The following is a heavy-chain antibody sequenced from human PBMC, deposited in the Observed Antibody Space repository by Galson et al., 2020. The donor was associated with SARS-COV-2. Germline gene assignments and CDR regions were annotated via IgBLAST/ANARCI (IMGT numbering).Heavy chain of an antibody. D-gene: IGHD3-3*01. CDR2: IRYDGNNI. CDR3: AKDLQADFWSGRSFRGMDV. CDR1: GFTFSTHG. V-gene: IGHV3-30*02. Sequence: GESLKISCAASGFTFSTHGMHWVRQAPGKGLEWVAFIRYDGNNIYYADSVKGRFTISRDNSKKTVYLQMNNLTPEDTAVFYCAKDLQADFWSGRSFRGMDVWGQGTTVTVSS. J-gene: IGHJ6*02.